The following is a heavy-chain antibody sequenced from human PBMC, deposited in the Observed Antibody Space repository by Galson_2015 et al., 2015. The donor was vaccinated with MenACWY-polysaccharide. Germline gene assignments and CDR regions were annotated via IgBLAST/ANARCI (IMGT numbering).Heavy chain of an antibody. CDR1: GFTFSSYA. D-gene: IGHD3-10*01. Sequence: SLRLSCAASGFTFSSYAMSWVRQAPGQGLEWVSAISGGGDTTYYADSVKGRFTISRDNPKNTLFLQMSSLRAEDTAVYYCAKDGWFEGGSSTFDIWGQGTMVTVSS. CDR3: AKDGWFEGGSSTFDI. J-gene: IGHJ3*02. V-gene: IGHV3-23*01. CDR2: ISGGGDTT.